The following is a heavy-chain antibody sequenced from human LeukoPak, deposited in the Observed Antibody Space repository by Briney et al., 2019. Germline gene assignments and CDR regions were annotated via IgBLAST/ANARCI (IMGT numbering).Heavy chain of an antibody. V-gene: IGHV4-59*01. J-gene: IGHJ2*01. D-gene: IGHD4-17*01. CDR2: IYYSGST. CDR3: ARSSYGDYDPYWYFDL. Sequence: SETLSLTCAVYGGSFSGYYWSWIRQPPGKGLEWIGYIYYSGSTNYNPSLKSRVTISVDTSKNQFSLKLSSVTAADTAVYYCARSSYGDYDPYWYFDLWGRGTLVTVSS. CDR1: GGSFSGYY.